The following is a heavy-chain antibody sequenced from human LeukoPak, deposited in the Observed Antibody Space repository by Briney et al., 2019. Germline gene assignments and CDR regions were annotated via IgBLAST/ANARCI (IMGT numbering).Heavy chain of an antibody. CDR1: GFTFSGYA. D-gene: IGHD3-22*01. Sequence: GRSLRLSCAASGFTFSGYAMHWVRQAPGKGLEWVAVISYDGSNKYYADSVKGRFTISRDNSKNTLYLQMNSLRAEDTAVYYCARELYYYDSSGYYPDAFDIWGQGTVVTVSS. CDR3: ARELYYYDSSGYYPDAFDI. V-gene: IGHV3-30*04. CDR2: ISYDGSNK. J-gene: IGHJ3*02.